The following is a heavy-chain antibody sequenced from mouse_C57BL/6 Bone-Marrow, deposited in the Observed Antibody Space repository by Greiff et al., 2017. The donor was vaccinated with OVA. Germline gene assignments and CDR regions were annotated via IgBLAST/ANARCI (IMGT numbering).Heavy chain of an antibody. Sequence: VQLKQSGPELVKPGASVKISCKASGYSFTDHNMNWVKQSNGKSLEWIGVINPKYGTTRYNQKFKGKATLTVDQSSSTAYMQLNNLTSEDSAVYYCAITGSSCPYYFDYWGQGTTLTVSS. D-gene: IGHD1-1*01. CDR3: AITGSSCPYYFDY. J-gene: IGHJ2*01. CDR1: GYSFTDHN. V-gene: IGHV1-39*01. CDR2: INPKYGTT.